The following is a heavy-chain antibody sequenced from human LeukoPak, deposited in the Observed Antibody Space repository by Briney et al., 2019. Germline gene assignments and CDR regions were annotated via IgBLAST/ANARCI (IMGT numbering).Heavy chain of an antibody. D-gene: IGHD6-19*01. Sequence: GGSLRLSCAASGFTFSNYTMNWVRQIPGKGLEWVSSISSSSYIYYADSVKGRFTISRDNAKDSLYLQMNSLRAEDTAIYYCARDSSGWSRFDDWGQGTLVTVSS. CDR3: ARDSSGWSRFDD. V-gene: IGHV3-21*01. J-gene: IGHJ4*02. CDR2: ISSSSYI. CDR1: GFTFSNYT.